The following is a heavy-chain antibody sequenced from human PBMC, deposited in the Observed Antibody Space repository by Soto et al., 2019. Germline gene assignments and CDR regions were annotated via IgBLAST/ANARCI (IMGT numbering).Heavy chain of an antibody. V-gene: IGHV4-30-4*01. Sequence: SETVSLTCTVSGGSISSGDYYWSGIRQPPGKGLEWIGYIYYSGSTYYNPSLKSRVTMSVDTSKNQFSLKLSSVTAADTAVYYCARGLSPLRYFDWVFGYCGQGALVTVFS. CDR3: ARGLSPLRYFDWVFGY. CDR2: IYYSGST. CDR1: GGSISSGDYY. D-gene: IGHD3-9*01. J-gene: IGHJ4*02.